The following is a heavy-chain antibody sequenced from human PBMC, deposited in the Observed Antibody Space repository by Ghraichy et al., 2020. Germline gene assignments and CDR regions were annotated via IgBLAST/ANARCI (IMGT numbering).Heavy chain of an antibody. V-gene: IGHV3-23*01. CDR2: ISGSGGST. Sequence: GGSLRLSCAASGFTFSSYAMSWVRQAPGKGLEWVSAISGSGGSTYYADSVKGRFTISRDNSKNTLYLQMNSLRAEDTAVYYCAKIGGSSWYKTRGAFDIWGQGTMVTVSS. J-gene: IGHJ3*02. CDR1: GFTFSSYA. D-gene: IGHD6-13*01. CDR3: AKIGGSSWYKTRGAFDI.